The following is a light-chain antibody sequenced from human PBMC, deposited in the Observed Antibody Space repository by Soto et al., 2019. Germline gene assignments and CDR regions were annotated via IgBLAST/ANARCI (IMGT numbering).Light chain of an antibody. V-gene: IGKV4-1*01. J-gene: IGKJ3*01. CDR2: WAS. CDR3: QQYYSNPG. Sequence: DIVMTQSPDSLAVSLGERATINCKSSQSVLYSSDNKNYLAWYQQKPGQPPKLLIYWASTRESGVPDRFSGSGSGTDFTLTISSLQAEDVAVYYCQQYYSNPGFGPGTKVDIK. CDR1: QSVLYSSDNKNY.